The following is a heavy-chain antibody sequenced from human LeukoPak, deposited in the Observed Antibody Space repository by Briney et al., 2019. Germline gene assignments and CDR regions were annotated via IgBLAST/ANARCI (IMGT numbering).Heavy chain of an antibody. J-gene: IGHJ6*03. Sequence: PSETLSLTCTVSGGSISSGSYYWSWIRQPAGKGLEWIGRIYTSGSTNYNPSLKSRVTISVDTSKNQFPLKLSSVTAADTAMYYCARGESSTSTLYYYYYYMDVWGKGTTVTVSS. CDR3: ARGESSTSTLYYYYYYMDV. CDR1: GGSISSGSYY. CDR2: IYTSGST. D-gene: IGHD6-6*01. V-gene: IGHV4-61*02.